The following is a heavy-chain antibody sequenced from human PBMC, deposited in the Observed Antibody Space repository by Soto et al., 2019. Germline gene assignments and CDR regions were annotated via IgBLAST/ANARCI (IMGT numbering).Heavy chain of an antibody. CDR1: GFTFSSYS. CDR3: ASVDTAMVTKGPFDY. V-gene: IGHV3-21*01. J-gene: IGHJ4*02. Sequence: EVQLVESGGGLVKPGGSLRLSCEASGFTFSSYSMNWVRQAPGKGLEWVSSISSSSSYIYYADSVKGRFTISRDNAKNSLYLQMNSLRAEDTAVYYCASVDTAMVTKGPFDYWGQGTLVTVSS. CDR2: ISSSSSYI. D-gene: IGHD5-18*01.